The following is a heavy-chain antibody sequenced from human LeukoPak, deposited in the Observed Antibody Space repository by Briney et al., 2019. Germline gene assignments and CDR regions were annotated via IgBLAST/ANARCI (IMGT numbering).Heavy chain of an antibody. J-gene: IGHJ4*02. CDR2: IYPGDSDT. V-gene: IGHV5-51*01. CDR1: GYSFINYW. D-gene: IGHD6-19*01. Sequence: GESLKISCKGSGYSFINYWIGWVRQMPGKGLEWMGIIYPGDSDTRYSPSSQGQVTILADKSISTAYLQWSSLKASDTAMYYCATSYTGAWKYWGQGALVTVSS. CDR3: ATSYTGAWKY.